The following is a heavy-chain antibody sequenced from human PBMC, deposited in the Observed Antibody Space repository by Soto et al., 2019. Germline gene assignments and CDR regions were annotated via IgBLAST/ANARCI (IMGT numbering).Heavy chain of an antibody. CDR2: ISYSGYT. Sequence: PSCRMSIGRTMCGGTMKISDCTVFLQATGKGLEWIGFISYSGYTNYNPALTSRVTISVDTSRDQISLRRNSVTAADTAVYYCARVQSTSWGYYYAVDVWGQRTTVTVFS. CDR1: GGTMKISD. V-gene: IGHV4-59*07. J-gene: IGHJ6*01. D-gene: IGHD2-2*01. CDR3: ARVQSTSWGYYYAVDV.